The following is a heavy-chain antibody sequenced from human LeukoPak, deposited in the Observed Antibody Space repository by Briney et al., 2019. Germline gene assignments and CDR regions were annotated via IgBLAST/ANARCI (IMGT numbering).Heavy chain of an antibody. J-gene: IGHJ5*02. V-gene: IGHV4-59*08. CDR3: AGDCSSTSCSGP. CDR1: GGSIGGYY. CDR2: IYYSGST. Sequence: SETLSLTCTVSGGSIGGYYWSWIRQPPGKGLEWIGYIYYSGSTNYNPSLKSRVTISVDTSKNQFSLKLSSVTAADTAVYYCAGDCSSTSCSGPWGQGTLVTVSS. D-gene: IGHD2-2*01.